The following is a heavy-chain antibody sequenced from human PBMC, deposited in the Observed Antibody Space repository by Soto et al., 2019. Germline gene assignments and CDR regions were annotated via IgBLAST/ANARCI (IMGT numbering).Heavy chain of an antibody. V-gene: IGHV4-59*01. CDR3: ARRYGSAFEI. Sequence: QVQLQESGPGLVKPSETLSLTCTVSGGSISSYYWSWIRQPPGKGLEWIGYIFYSGSTNYNPSLTSRVTISVDTSKNQFSLKLSSVTAADTAVYYCARRYGSAFEIWGHGTMVTVSS. CDR1: GGSISSYY. CDR2: IFYSGST. D-gene: IGHD4-17*01. J-gene: IGHJ3*02.